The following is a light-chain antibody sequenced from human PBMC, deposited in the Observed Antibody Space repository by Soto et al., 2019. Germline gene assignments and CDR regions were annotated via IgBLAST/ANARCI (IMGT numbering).Light chain of an antibody. V-gene: IGLV2-14*01. J-gene: IGLJ2*01. CDR3: SSYTSSNTLV. CDR1: SSGVGGYNY. CDR2: EVS. Sequence: QSALTQPASVSGSPGQSITISCTGTSSGVGGYNYVSWYQQHPGKAPKLMIYEVSNRPSGVSNRFSGSKSGNTASLTISGLQAEDQADYYCSSYTSSNTLVFGGGTKVTVL.